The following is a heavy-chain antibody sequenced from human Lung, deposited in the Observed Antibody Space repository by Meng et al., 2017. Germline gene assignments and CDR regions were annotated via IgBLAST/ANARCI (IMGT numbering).Heavy chain of an antibody. Sequence: EVQLMESGGGLVHPGGFLRLSCAASGFTFTAFSMTWVRQAPGKGLEWVSTISSTGDSTFYPDSVKGRFIVSRDNSKNTLYLQMNSLRAEDTAIYYCAKEAAMASWGQGTLVTVSS. CDR2: ISSTGDST. CDR1: GFTFTAFS. CDR3: AKEAAMAS. D-gene: IGHD5-18*01. V-gene: IGHV3-23*01. J-gene: IGHJ5*02.